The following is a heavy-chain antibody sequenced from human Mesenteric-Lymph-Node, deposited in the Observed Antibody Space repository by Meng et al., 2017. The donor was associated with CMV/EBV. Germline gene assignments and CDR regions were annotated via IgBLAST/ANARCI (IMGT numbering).Heavy chain of an antibody. D-gene: IGHD3-22*01. Sequence: GGSLRLSCAASGFIFSNYEMNWVRQAPGKGLEWVAHIDTSGTSTYYADSVKGRVTISRDNAESSLYHQMNSLRAEDTALYYCARGSAYSFWGQGTLVTVSS. CDR1: GFIFSNYE. V-gene: IGHV3-48*03. J-gene: IGHJ4*02. CDR3: ARGSAYSF. CDR2: IDTSGTST.